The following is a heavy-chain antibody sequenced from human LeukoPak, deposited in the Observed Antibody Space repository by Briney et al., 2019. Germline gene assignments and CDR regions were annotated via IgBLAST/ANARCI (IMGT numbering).Heavy chain of an antibody. CDR1: GYTFTSYY. V-gene: IGHV1-69*05. CDR3: ARGTLGDILTGSYDC. Sequence: GASVKVSCKASGYTFTSYYMHWVRQAPGQGLEWMGGIIPIFNTANYAQKFQGRVTIGTDGSTNTAYMELSSLRSEDTAVYFCARGTLGDILTGSYDCWGQGTLVTVSS. CDR2: IIPIFNTA. D-gene: IGHD3-9*01. J-gene: IGHJ4*02.